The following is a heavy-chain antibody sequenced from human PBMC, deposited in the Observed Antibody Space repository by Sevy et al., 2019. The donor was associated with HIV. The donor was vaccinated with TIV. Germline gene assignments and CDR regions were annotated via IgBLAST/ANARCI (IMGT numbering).Heavy chain of an antibody. V-gene: IGHV3-7*01. J-gene: IGHJ4*02. CDR1: GFTFSTYW. CDR3: ARDRGSSRLFDY. D-gene: IGHD1-26*01. Sequence: GGSLRLSCAASGFTFSTYWMSWVRPTPGKGLEWVANINQDESEQHYVDSVKGRFTISRDNAKNALYLQMDSLRAEDTAVYYCARDRGSSRLFDYWGQGTLVTVSS. CDR2: INQDESEQ.